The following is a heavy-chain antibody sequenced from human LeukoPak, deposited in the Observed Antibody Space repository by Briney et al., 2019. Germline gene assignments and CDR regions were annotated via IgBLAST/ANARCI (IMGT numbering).Heavy chain of an antibody. Sequence: ASVKVSCKASGYTFTSYDINWVRQATGQGLEWMGWMNPNSGNTGYAQKFQGRVTMTRNTSISTAYMELSSLRSEDTAVYYCARGRWGYYGSGRSGESDYWGQGTLVTVSS. J-gene: IGHJ4*02. CDR2: MNPNSGNT. CDR3: ARGRWGYYGSGRSGESDY. V-gene: IGHV1-8*01. CDR1: GYTFTSYD. D-gene: IGHD3-10*01.